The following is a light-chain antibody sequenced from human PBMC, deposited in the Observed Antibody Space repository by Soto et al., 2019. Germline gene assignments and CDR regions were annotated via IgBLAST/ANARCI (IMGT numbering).Light chain of an antibody. CDR3: SSFTSRSTQV. CDR1: SSDVGGYDY. J-gene: IGLJ3*02. CDR2: EVN. Sequence: QSALTQPASVSGSLGQSITISCTGTSSDVGGYDYVSWYRQHPGKVPKLIIYEVNKWPSGVSNRFSGSKSANTASLTISGLQADDEADYYCSSFTSRSTQVFGGGTKLTVL. V-gene: IGLV2-14*01.